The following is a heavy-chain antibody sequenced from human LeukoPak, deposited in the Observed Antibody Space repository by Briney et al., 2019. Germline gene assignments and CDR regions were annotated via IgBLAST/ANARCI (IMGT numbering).Heavy chain of an antibody. Sequence: GGSLRLSCVASGLNFNSRWMDWVRRAPGQGLEWVASIKEDGSETHYVDSVRGRFTISRDNSKNTLYLQMNSLRAEDTAVYYCARDLRSGWLQLPHFDYWGQGTLVTVSS. J-gene: IGHJ4*02. CDR3: ARDLRSGWLQLPHFDY. D-gene: IGHD5-24*01. CDR1: GLNFNSRW. CDR2: IKEDGSET. V-gene: IGHV3-7*01.